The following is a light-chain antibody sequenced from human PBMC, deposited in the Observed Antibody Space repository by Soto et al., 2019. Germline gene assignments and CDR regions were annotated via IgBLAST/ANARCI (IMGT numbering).Light chain of an antibody. J-gene: IGLJ1*01. Sequence: QSVLTQPPSVSGAPGQRVTISCTGSSSNIGAGYDVHWYQQLPGTAPKLLIYNNINRPSGVPDRFSGSKSGTSGSLAITGLQAEDEADYYCQSYDSSLSVFGTGTKVTVL. CDR2: NNI. V-gene: IGLV1-40*01. CDR3: QSYDSSLSV. CDR1: SSNIGAGYD.